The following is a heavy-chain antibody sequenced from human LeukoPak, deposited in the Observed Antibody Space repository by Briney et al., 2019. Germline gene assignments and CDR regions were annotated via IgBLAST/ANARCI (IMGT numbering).Heavy chain of an antibody. Sequence: GGSLRLSCAASGFTVNNNGLSWFRQAPGKGLEWVSDISGTGGSTYYAGSVKGRFTISRDNAKNSLYLQMNSLRAEDTAVYYCARGVSSSWYAKGRADAFDIWGQGTMVTVSS. D-gene: IGHD6-13*01. V-gene: IGHV3-23*01. CDR1: GFTVNNNG. CDR3: ARGVSSSWYAKGRADAFDI. CDR2: ISGTGGST. J-gene: IGHJ3*02.